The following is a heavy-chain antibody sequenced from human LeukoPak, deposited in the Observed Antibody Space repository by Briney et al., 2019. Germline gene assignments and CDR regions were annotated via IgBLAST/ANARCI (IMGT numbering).Heavy chain of an antibody. J-gene: IGHJ4*02. CDR2: ISASGGTT. V-gene: IGHV3-23*01. Sequence: GGSLRLSCAASGFTFNNYALTWVRQAPGKGLEWVSAISASGGTTYYADSAKGRFTISGDNTKNTLYLQMNSLRAEETAVYYCAKGVTMIVVLSPLDYWGQGTLVTVSS. D-gene: IGHD3-22*01. CDR1: GFTFNNYA. CDR3: AKGVTMIVVLSPLDY.